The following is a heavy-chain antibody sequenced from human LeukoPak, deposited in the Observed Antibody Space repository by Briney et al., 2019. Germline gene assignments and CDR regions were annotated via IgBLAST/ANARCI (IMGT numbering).Heavy chain of an antibody. J-gene: IGHJ6*02. Sequence: PSETLSLTCAVYGGSFSGYYWSWIRQPPGKGLEWVGEINHSGSTNYNPSLKSRVTISVDTSKNQFSLKLSSVTAADTAVYYCGTGRYDRYCSGGSCYSKRHYYYGMDVWGQGTTVTVSS. CDR2: INHSGST. D-gene: IGHD2-15*01. V-gene: IGHV4-34*01. CDR1: GGSFSGYY. CDR3: GTGRYDRYCSGGSCYSKRHYYYGMDV.